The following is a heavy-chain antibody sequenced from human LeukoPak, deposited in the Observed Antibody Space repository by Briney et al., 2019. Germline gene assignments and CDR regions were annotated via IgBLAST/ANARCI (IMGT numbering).Heavy chain of an antibody. J-gene: IGHJ4*02. D-gene: IGHD5-12*01. CDR2: ISSDGSTK. CDR1: GFTFSNYP. V-gene: IGHV3-30-3*01. CDR3: ARDYSGVDY. Sequence: VGSLRLSCAASGFTFSNYPIHWVRQAPGKGLEWVAVISSDGSTKYYADSVKGRFTISRDNSKNTLYLQMNSLKAEDTAVYYCARDYSGVDYWGQGTLVTTSS.